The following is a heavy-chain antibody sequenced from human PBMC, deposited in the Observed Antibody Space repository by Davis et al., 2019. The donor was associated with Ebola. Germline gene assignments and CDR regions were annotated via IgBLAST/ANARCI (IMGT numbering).Heavy chain of an antibody. Sequence: GESLKISCTGSGFTFSAYSMNWVRQAPGKGLEWVSYVSDSSTTIYYADSVKGRFTISRDNAKNSLYLQMNSLRDEDTAVYYCATDRNWDFDYWGQGTLVTVSS. CDR3: ATDRNWDFDY. J-gene: IGHJ4*02. CDR2: VSDSSTTI. CDR1: GFTFSAYS. V-gene: IGHV3-48*02. D-gene: IGHD7-27*01.